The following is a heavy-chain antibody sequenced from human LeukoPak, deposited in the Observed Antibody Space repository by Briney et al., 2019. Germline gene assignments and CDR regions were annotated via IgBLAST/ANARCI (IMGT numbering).Heavy chain of an antibody. Sequence: ASVKVSCKASGYTFTSYGISWVRQAPGQGLEWMGWISAYNGNTNYAQKLQGRVTMTTDTSTSTAYMELRSLRSDDTAVYYCGRDSVLLWLGELWENWFAPGGQGPRVTVS. V-gene: IGHV1-18*01. J-gene: IGHJ5*02. CDR1: GYTFTSYG. CDR2: ISAYNGNT. D-gene: IGHD3-10*01. CDR3: GRDSVLLWLGELWENWFAP.